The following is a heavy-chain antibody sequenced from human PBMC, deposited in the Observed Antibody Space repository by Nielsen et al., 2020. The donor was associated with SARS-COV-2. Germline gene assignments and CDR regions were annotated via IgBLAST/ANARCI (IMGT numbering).Heavy chain of an antibody. D-gene: IGHD4-23*01. CDR1: GFTVSRNY. V-gene: IGHV3-53*01. J-gene: IGHJ6*02. Sequence: GGSLRLSCAASGFTVSRNYMSWVRQAPGKGLAWVSAIHEDGSSYYADSVEGRFTISRDNSKNILDLHMNSLRAEDTALYHCARDYGGNLGFWGRYGMDVWGQGTTVTVSS. CDR2: IHEDGSS. CDR3: ARDYGGNLGFWGRYGMDV.